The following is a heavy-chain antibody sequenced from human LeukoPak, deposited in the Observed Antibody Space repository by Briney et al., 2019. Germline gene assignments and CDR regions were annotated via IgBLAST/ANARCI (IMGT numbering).Heavy chain of an antibody. CDR2: IYYGGST. CDR1: GGSISSYY. CDR3: AREKMATLTGTGYFDY. J-gene: IGHJ4*02. V-gene: IGHV4-59*01. D-gene: IGHD5-24*01. Sequence: SETLSLTCTVSGGSISSYYWSWVRQPPGKGLEWVGYIYYGGSTKYNPSLKSRVTISLDTAKNQFSLKLSAVIAADTAVYYCAREKMATLTGTGYFDYWGQGTLVTVSS.